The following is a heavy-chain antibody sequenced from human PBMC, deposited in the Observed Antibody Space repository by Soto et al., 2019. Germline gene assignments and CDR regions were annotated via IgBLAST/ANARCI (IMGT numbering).Heavy chain of an antibody. Sequence: ASVRVSCKASGYTFTSYGISWVRQAPGQGLEWMGWISAYNGNTNYAQKLQGRVTMTTDTSTSTAYMELRSLRSDDTAVYYRARDSGYCSSTSCYARAFDIWGQGTMVTVSS. CDR3: ARDSGYCSSTSCYARAFDI. CDR1: GYTFTSYG. J-gene: IGHJ3*02. D-gene: IGHD2-2*03. V-gene: IGHV1-18*01. CDR2: ISAYNGNT.